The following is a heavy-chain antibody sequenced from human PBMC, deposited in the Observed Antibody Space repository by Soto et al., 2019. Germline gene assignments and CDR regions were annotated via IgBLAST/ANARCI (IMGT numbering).Heavy chain of an antibody. J-gene: IGHJ4*02. D-gene: IGHD3-3*01. V-gene: IGHV4-34*01. CDR3: ARGLRVWSGYYFSAPPDY. CDR2: INHSGST. CDR1: GGSLSGYY. Sequence: PSETLSLTCAVYGGSLSGYYWSWIRQPPWKGLEWIGEINHSGSTNYNPSLKSRVTISIDTSKNQFSLKLSSVTAADTAVYYCARGLRVWSGYYFSAPPDYWGQGTLVTVSS.